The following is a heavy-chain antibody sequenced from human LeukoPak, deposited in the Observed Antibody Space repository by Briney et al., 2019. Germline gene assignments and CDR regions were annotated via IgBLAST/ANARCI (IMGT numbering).Heavy chain of an antibody. V-gene: IGHV1-2*02. D-gene: IGHD6-19*01. Sequence: ASVKVSCKVSGYTLTELSMHWVRQAPGQGLEWMGWINPNSGGTNYAQKFQGRVTMTRDTSISTAYMELSRLRSDDTAVYYCARDYGGQIWLSPYGMDVWGQGTTVTVSS. J-gene: IGHJ6*02. CDR3: ARDYGGQIWLSPYGMDV. CDR1: GYTLTELS. CDR2: INPNSGGT.